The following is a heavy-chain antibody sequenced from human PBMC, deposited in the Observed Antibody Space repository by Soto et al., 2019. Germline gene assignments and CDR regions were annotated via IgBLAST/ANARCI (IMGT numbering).Heavy chain of an antibody. CDR2: VYHGGYT. D-gene: IGHD2-21*01. Sequence: PXETLSLTCAVSDYSITTSWWSLVRQPPGKGLEWIGEVYHGGYTNYNPSLESRVSISVDLSKNQFSLNLRSVTAADTAVYYCAKNGAYALDYWGQGTLVTVSS. CDR1: DYSITTSW. V-gene: IGHV4-4*02. CDR3: AKNGAYALDY. J-gene: IGHJ4*02.